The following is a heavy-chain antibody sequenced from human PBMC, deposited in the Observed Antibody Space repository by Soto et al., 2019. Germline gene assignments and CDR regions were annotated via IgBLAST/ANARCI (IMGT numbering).Heavy chain of an antibody. CDR3: AREFGQWLVLDYYYGMDV. V-gene: IGHV4-38-2*02. CDR2: IYHSGST. J-gene: IGHJ6*02. Sequence: SETLSLTCAVSGYSISSGYYWGWIRQPPGKGLEWIGSIYHSGSTYYNPSLKSRVTISVDTSKNQFSLKLSSVTAADTAVYYCAREFGQWLVLDYYYGMDVWGQGTTVT. CDR1: GYSISSGYY. D-gene: IGHD6-19*01.